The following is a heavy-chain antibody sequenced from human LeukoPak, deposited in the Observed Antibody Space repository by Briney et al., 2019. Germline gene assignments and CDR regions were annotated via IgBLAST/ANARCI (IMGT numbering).Heavy chain of an antibody. CDR2: IYHSGPS. J-gene: IGHJ6*03. V-gene: IGHV4-38-2*02. Sequence: SETLSLTCTVSGYSISSGYYWGWIGQAPGKEREWIGSIYHSGPSYYNPSLKSRVTMSVDTSKNQFSLRLSSVTAADTAVYYCARSFGFGVVKGYYYMDVWGKGTTVTVSS. CDR3: ARSFGFGVVKGYYYMDV. D-gene: IGHD3-3*01. CDR1: GYSISSGYY.